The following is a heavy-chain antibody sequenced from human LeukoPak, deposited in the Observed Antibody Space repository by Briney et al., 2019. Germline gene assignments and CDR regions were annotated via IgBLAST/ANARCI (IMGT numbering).Heavy chain of an antibody. D-gene: IGHD3-3*01. Sequence: SVKVSCTASGGTFSSYTISWVRQAPGQGLEWMGKIVPILGIANYAQKFQGRVTIIADKSTSTAYMELSSLRSEDTAVYYCARSSSYDPVPIWGQGTLVTVSS. CDR3: ARSSSYDPVPI. V-gene: IGHV1-69*02. CDR2: IVPILGIA. J-gene: IGHJ4*02. CDR1: GGTFSSYT.